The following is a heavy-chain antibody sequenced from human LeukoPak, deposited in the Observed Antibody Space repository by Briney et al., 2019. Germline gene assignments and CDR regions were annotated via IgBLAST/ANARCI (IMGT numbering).Heavy chain of an antibody. D-gene: IGHD1-26*01. CDR3: ARASGRYSDAFDI. V-gene: IGHV1-2*02. CDR1: GYTFSNYY. J-gene: IGHJ3*02. Sequence: ASVKVSCKASGYTFSNYYMHWVRQAPGQGLEWMGWINPNSGGTNFTQNFQGRVTMTRDRSISTAYMELSGLRSDDTALYYCARASGRYSDAFDIWGQGTMVTVSS. CDR2: INPNSGGT.